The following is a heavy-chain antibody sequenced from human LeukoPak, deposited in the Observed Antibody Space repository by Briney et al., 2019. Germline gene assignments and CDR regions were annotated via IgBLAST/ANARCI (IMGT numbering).Heavy chain of an antibody. CDR1: GYTFTGYY. CDR2: INPNSGGT. J-gene: IGHJ5*02. D-gene: IGHD2-15*01. V-gene: IGHV1-2*02. Sequence: GASVKVSCKASGYTFTGYYMHWVRQAPGQGLEWMGWINPNSGGTNYAQKFQGRVTMTRDTSISTAYMELSRLRSDDTAVYYCAGEAFCSGGSCYSTNWFDPWGQGTLVTVSS. CDR3: AGEAFCSGGSCYSTNWFDP.